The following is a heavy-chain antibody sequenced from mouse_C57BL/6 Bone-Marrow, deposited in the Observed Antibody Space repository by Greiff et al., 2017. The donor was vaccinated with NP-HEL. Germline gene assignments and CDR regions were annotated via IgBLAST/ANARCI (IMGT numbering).Heavy chain of an antibody. Sequence: QVQLQQPGAELVKPGASVKLSCKASGYTFTSYWMHWVKQRPGQGLEWIGMIHPNSGSTNYNEKFKSKATLTVDKSSSTAYMQLSSLTSEDSEVYYCARSGLLPPVSRPHYYAMDYWGQGTSVTVSS. J-gene: IGHJ4*01. V-gene: IGHV1-64*01. D-gene: IGHD2-3*01. CDR3: ARSGLLPPVSRPHYYAMDY. CDR2: IHPNSGST. CDR1: GYTFTSYW.